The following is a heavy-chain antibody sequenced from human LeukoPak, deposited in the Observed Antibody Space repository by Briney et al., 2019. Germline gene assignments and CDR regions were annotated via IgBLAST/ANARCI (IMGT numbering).Heavy chain of an antibody. CDR3: ARTLAAAGYPFDY. D-gene: IGHD6-13*01. Sequence: SVKVSCKASGGTFSSYAISWVRQAPGQGLEWMGGIIPIFGTANYAQKFQGRVTITADESTSTAYMELSSLRSEDTAVYYCARTLAAAGYPFDYWGQGTLVTVSS. J-gene: IGHJ4*02. CDR2: IIPIFGTA. V-gene: IGHV1-69*13. CDR1: GGTFSSYA.